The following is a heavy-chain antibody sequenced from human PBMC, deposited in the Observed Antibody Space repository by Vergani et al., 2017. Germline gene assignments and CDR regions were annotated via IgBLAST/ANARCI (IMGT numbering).Heavy chain of an antibody. CDR2: IYPGDSET. V-gene: IGHV5-51*03. CDR1: GYIFTSYW. J-gene: IGHJ4*02. Sequence: EVQLVQSGAEVKKPGESLTIPCKGSGYIFTSYWIGWVRQRRGKGLEWMGIIYPGDSETRYSPSFQSQVTISADKSISTAYLQWSSLKASDTAMYYCARGGSSHYFDYWGQGTLVTVSS. CDR3: ARGGSSHYFDY. D-gene: IGHD1-26*01.